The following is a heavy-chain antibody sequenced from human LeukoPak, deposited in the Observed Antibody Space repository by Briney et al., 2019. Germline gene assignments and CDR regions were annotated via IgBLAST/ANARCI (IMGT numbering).Heavy chain of an antibody. Sequence: EGSLRLSCAASGFTFSNYWMSWVRQAPGEGLEWVANIKQDGSEEDYVDSVRGRFTISRDNAKNSLSLQMSSLRAEDTAVYYCARSKGASGWYVPGTDFDYWGQGTLVTVSS. CDR2: IKQDGSEE. CDR3: ARSKGASGWYVPGTDFDY. V-gene: IGHV3-7*01. J-gene: IGHJ4*02. D-gene: IGHD6-13*01. CDR1: GFTFSNYW.